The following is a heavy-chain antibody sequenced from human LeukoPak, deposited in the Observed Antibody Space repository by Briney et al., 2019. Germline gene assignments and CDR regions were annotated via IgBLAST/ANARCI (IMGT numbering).Heavy chain of an antibody. CDR3: AKDLIVGAEAFDY. V-gene: IGHV3-30*02. Sequence: GGSLRLSCAASGFTFSSYGMHWVRQAPGKGLEWVAFIRYDGSNKYYADSVKGRFTISRDNSKSTLYLQMNSLRAEDTAVYYCAKDLIVGAEAFDYWGQGTLVTVSS. CDR2: IRYDGSNK. D-gene: IGHD1-26*01. CDR1: GFTFSSYG. J-gene: IGHJ4*02.